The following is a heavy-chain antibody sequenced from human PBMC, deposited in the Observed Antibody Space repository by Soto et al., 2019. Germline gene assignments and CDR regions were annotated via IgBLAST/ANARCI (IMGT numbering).Heavy chain of an antibody. J-gene: IGHJ4*02. CDR3: ARWNGFGDS. V-gene: IGHV3-21*04. Sequence: WGSLRLSCAASGFTFMSYSMNWVRQAPGKGLEWVSSISSSSSYIYYADSVKGRFTISRDSSTAYLQMNNLRPEDTAVYFCARWNGFGDSWGQGSLVTVSS. CDR1: GFTFMSYS. CDR2: ISSSSSYI. D-gene: IGHD1-1*01.